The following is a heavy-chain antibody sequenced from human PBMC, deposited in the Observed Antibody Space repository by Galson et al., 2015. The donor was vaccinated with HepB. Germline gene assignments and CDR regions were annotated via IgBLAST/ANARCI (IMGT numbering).Heavy chain of an antibody. CDR2: VYPGGSDT. CDR1: EYRFSTYW. CDR3: ARRQIYDSGFYAMDV. J-gene: IGHJ6*02. V-gene: IGHV5-51*01. D-gene: IGHD3-3*01. Sequence: QSGAEVKKPGESLKISCKGSEYRFSTYWIGWVRQLPGRGLEWMGSVYPGGSDTRYSPSFQGQVTISADKSINTAYLQWSSLEASDTAMYYCARRQIYDSGFYAMDVWGQGTAVTVSS.